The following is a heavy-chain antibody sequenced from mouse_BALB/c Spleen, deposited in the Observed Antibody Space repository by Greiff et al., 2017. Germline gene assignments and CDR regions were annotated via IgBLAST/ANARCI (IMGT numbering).Heavy chain of an antibody. V-gene: IGHV5-6-5*01. D-gene: IGHD2-2*01. CDR3: ARGVVTRFAY. CDR2: ISSGGST. J-gene: IGHJ3*01. Sequence: EVKLVESGGGLVKPGGSLKLSCAASGFTFSSYAMSWVRQTPEKRLEWVASISSGGSTYYPDSVKGRFTISRDNARNILYLQMSSLRSEDTAMYYCARGVVTRFAYWGQGTLVTVSA. CDR1: GFTFSSYA.